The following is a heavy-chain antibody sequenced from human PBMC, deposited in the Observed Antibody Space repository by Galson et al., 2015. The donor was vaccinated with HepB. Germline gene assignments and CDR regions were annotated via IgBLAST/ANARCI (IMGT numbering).Heavy chain of an antibody. CDR1: GESFGGYF. Sequence: ETLSLTCAVYGESFGGYFWSWIRQPPGQGLEWIGEIIHSGSTNYDPSLKSRVTISVDTSKNQFSLKLSSVTAADTAVYYCVRGGRPRRFDPWGQGTLVIVSS. CDR2: IIHSGST. J-gene: IGHJ5*02. CDR3: VRGGRPRRFDP. V-gene: IGHV4-34*01.